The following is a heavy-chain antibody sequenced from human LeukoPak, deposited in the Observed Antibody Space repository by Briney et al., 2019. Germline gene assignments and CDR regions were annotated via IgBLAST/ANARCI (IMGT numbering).Heavy chain of an antibody. CDR1: GFIFSTSW. CDR2: INLDGSEK. V-gene: IGHV3-7*01. Sequence: GGSLRLSCTASGFIFSTSWMTWVRQAPGKGLEWVANINLDGSEKYYVDSAKGRFTISRDNAKNSLYLQMNSLRAEDTAVYYCARGITSGPRRYDVRNFDYWGQGTPVTVSS. J-gene: IGHJ4*02. CDR3: ARGITSGPRRYDVRNFDY. D-gene: IGHD5-12*01.